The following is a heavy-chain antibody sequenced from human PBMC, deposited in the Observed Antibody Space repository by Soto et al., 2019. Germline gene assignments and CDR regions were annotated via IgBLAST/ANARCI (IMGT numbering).Heavy chain of an antibody. Sequence: QVQLVESGGGVVQPGRSLRLSCAASRFTLSSYGMHWVRQAPGKGLEWVAVMWDDGSNKDYADSVKGRFTISRDNSKNTLYLRMNSLRAEDTGVYYCARAVSETYRLYGMDVWGQGTTVTVSS. CDR1: RFTLSSYG. V-gene: IGHV3-33*01. D-gene: IGHD1-1*01. CDR2: MWDDGSNK. J-gene: IGHJ6*02. CDR3: ARAVSETYRLYGMDV.